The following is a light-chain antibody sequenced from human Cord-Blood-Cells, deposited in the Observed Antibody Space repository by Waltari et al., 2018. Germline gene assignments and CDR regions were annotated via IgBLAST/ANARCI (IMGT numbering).Light chain of an antibody. J-gene: IGLJ3*02. Sequence: QSALTQTASVSGSPGQSITISCTGTRSDVGGYNYVFWYQQHPGKAPKLMIYDVSNRPSGVSNRFSGSKSGNTASLTISGLQAEDEADYYCSSYTSSSTLVFGGGTKLTVL. CDR1: RSDVGGYNY. V-gene: IGLV2-14*01. CDR2: DVS. CDR3: SSYTSSSTLV.